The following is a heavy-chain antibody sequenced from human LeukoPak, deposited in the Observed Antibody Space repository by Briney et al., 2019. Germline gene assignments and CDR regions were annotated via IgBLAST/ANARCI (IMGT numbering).Heavy chain of an antibody. CDR1: GGSFSGYY. CDR3: ARRLAYSSSWYGRAYYFDY. CDR2: INHSGST. Sequence: KSSETLSLTCAVYGGSFSGYYWSWIRQPPGKGLEWIGEINHSGSTNYNPSLKSRVTISVDTSKNQFSLKLSSVTAADTAVYYCARRLAYSSSWYGRAYYFDYWGQGTLVTVSS. V-gene: IGHV4-34*01. D-gene: IGHD6-13*01. J-gene: IGHJ4*02.